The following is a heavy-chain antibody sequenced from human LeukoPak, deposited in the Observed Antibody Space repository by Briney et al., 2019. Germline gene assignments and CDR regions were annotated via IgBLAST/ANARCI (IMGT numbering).Heavy chain of an antibody. CDR1: GYTFTSYA. CDR3: AREGGMVTVTYHYYYYYMDV. Sequence: GASVKLSCTASGYTFTSYAMNWVRQAPGQGLEWMGWINTNTGNPTYSQGFTGRFVFSLDTSVSTAYLQISSLKAEDTAVYYCAREGGMVTVTYHYYYYYMDVWGKGTTVTVSS. D-gene: IGHD4-11*01. J-gene: IGHJ6*03. V-gene: IGHV7-4-1*02. CDR2: INTNTGNP.